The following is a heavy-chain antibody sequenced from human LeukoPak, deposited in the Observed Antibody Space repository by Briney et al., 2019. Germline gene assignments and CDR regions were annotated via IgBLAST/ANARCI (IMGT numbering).Heavy chain of an antibody. CDR1: GFTFISYS. J-gene: IGHJ4*02. CDR3: ARDGLYYDFWSGVDY. Sequence: GGSLILSCAASGFTFISYSMNWVRQAPGKGLEWVSYISSSSSTIYYADSVKGRFTISRDNAKNSLYLQMNSLRAEDTAVYYCARDGLYYDFWSGVDYWGRGTLVTVSS. CDR2: ISSSSSTI. D-gene: IGHD3-3*01. V-gene: IGHV3-48*01.